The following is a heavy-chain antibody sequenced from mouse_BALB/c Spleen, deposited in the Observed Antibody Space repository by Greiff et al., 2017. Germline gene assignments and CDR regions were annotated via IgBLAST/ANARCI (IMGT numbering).Heavy chain of an antibody. CDR2: INPSNGGT. Sequence: VQLQESGAELVKPGASVKLSCKASGYTFTSYYMYWVKQRPGQGLEWIGEINPSNGGTNFNEKFKRKATLTVDKSSSTAYMQLSSLTSEDSAVYYCTSVRNSLIRRGWLADWGQGALVTVSA. V-gene: IGHV1S81*02. CDR3: TSVRNSLIRRGWLAD. D-gene: IGHD1-2*01. CDR1: GYTFTSYY. J-gene: IGHJ3*01.